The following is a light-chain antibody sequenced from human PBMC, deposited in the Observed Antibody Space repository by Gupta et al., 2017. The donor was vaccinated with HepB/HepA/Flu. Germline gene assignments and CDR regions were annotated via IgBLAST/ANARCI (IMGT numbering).Light chain of an antibody. J-gene: IGKJ5*01. CDR3: QKYNSALAIT. CDR2: AAS. V-gene: IGKV1-27*01. CDR1: QGIRNY. Sequence: DIQMTQSPSSLSASVGDRVTITCRASQGIRNYLAWYKQKPGKVPKLLIYAASTLQAGVPSRFRGSGCGIDFTLTISSLQPEDVATYYCQKYNSALAITFGQGTRLEIK.